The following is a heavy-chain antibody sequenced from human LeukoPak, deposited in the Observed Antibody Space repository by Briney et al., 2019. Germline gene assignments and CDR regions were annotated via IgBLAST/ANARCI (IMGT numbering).Heavy chain of an antibody. Sequence: GEALKISCKTSGYSFTSYWIGWVRQMPGKGLEWMGIIYLSDSDVRYSPSFQGHVTTSADKSISTAYLQWNSLKASDTAMYYCARSHAGPAVDYWGQGTLVTVSS. D-gene: IGHD2-2*01. CDR2: IYLSDSDV. CDR1: GYSFTSYW. CDR3: ARSHAGPAVDY. J-gene: IGHJ4*02. V-gene: IGHV5-51*01.